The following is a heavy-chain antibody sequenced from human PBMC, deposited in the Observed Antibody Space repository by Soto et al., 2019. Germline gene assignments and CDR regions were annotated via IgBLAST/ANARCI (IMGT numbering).Heavy chain of an antibody. V-gene: IGHV3-33*01. CDR1: GFTFSSYG. D-gene: IGHD5-18*01. CDR3: ARDKGQYSYGPKNYYYGMDV. CDR2: IWYDGRNK. Sequence: GGSLRLSCAASGFTFSSYGMHWVRQAPGKGLEWVAVIWYDGRNKYYADSVKGRFTISRDNSKNTLYLQMNSLRAEDTAVYYCARDKGQYSYGPKNYYYGMDVWGQGTTVTVSS. J-gene: IGHJ6*02.